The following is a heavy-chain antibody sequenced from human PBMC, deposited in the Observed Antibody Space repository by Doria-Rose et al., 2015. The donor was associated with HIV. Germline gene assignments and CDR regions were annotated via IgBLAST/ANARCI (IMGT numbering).Heavy chain of an antibody. CDR2: IFSDDER. Sequence: QESGPVLVKPTGTLTLTCTVSGVSLSSPGMGVSWIRQPPGKALEWLANIFSDDERSYKTSLKSRLTIPRGTSKSQVVLTMTDMDPVDTATYYCARIKSSRWYHKYYFDFWGQGTLVIVSA. CDR1: GVSLSSPGMG. D-gene: IGHD6-13*01. V-gene: IGHV2-26*01. J-gene: IGHJ4*02. CDR3: ARIKSSRWYHKYYFDF.